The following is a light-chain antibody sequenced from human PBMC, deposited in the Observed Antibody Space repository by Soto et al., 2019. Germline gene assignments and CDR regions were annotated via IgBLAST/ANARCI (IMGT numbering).Light chain of an antibody. CDR1: SSDVGDYRY. CDR3: SAYTSIKTWV. J-gene: IGLJ2*01. Sequence: QSALTQPASVSGSPGQSITISCTETSSDVGDYRYISWYQQHPGKAPKFLIYDVSTRPSGVSNRFSGSKSGNTASLTISGLRAEDEADYYCSAYTSIKTWVFGGGTKLTVL. CDR2: DVS. V-gene: IGLV2-14*01.